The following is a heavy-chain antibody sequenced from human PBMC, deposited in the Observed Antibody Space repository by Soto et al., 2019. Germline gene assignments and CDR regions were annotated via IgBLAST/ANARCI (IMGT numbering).Heavy chain of an antibody. Sequence: GGSLRLSCAASGFTFSSYAMHWGRQAPGKGLEWVAVISGSGGSTHYADSVKGRFTISRDNSKNTLYLQMNSLRAEDTAVYYCAKAYSYGYTDAFDIWGQGTMVTVSS. CDR2: ISGSGGST. V-gene: IGHV3-23*01. CDR3: AKAYSYGYTDAFDI. CDR1: GFTFSSYA. J-gene: IGHJ3*02. D-gene: IGHD5-18*01.